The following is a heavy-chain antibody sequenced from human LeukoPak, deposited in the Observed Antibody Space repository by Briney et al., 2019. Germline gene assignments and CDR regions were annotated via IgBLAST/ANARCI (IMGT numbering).Heavy chain of an antibody. V-gene: IGHV4-39*01. CDR1: GGSVSSGSYY. CDR3: ARHQIGYCSSTSCSNWFDP. D-gene: IGHD2-2*01. Sequence: SETLSLTCTVSGGSVSSGSYYWSWIRQPPGKGLEWIGEINHSGSTNYNPSLKSRVTISVDTSKNQFSLKLSSVTAADTAVYYCARHQIGYCSSTSCSNWFDPWGQGTLVTVSS. J-gene: IGHJ5*02. CDR2: INHSGST.